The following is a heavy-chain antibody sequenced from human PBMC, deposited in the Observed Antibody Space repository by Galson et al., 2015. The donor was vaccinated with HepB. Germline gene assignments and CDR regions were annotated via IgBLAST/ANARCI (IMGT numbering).Heavy chain of an antibody. Sequence: SVKVSCKASGGTFSSYAISWARQAPGQGLEWMGGIIPIFGTANYAQKFQGRVTITADESTSTAYMELSSLRSEDTAVYYCARGPHDYGFVEFDYWGQGTLVTVSS. CDR1: GGTFSSYA. CDR2: IIPIFGTA. J-gene: IGHJ4*02. V-gene: IGHV1-69*13. D-gene: IGHD4-17*01. CDR3: ARGPHDYGFVEFDY.